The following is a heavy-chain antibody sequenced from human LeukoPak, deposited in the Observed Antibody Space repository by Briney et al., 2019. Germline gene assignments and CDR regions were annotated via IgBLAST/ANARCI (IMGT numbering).Heavy chain of an antibody. CDR3: AKDSDPLGELSSLFDY. D-gene: IGHD3-16*02. Sequence: GSLRLSCAASGFTFSSYAMSWVRQAPGKGLEWVSAISGSGGSTYYADSVKGRFTISRDNSKNTLYLQMNSLRAEDTAVYCCAKDSDPLGELSSLFDYWGQGTLVTVSS. V-gene: IGHV3-23*01. CDR2: ISGSGGST. CDR1: GFTFSSYA. J-gene: IGHJ4*02.